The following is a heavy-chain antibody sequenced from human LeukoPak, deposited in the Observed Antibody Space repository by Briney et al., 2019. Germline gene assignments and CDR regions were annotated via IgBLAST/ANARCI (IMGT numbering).Heavy chain of an antibody. Sequence: ASVKVSCKVSGYIFTNYYMHWVRQAPGQGLEWMGFINPSGGSTNYARKFQGRITMTRDMSTSTVYMELSSLISEDTAVYYCARDAPPGGSYDYWGQGTLVTVSS. CDR2: INPSGGST. J-gene: IGHJ4*02. V-gene: IGHV1-46*01. D-gene: IGHD1-26*01. CDR1: GYIFTNYY. CDR3: ARDAPPGGSYDY.